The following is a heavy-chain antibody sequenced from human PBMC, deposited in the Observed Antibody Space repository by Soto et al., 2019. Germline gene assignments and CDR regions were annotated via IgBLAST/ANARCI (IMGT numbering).Heavy chain of an antibody. CDR2: IYYSGST. CDR1: GGSISSSSYY. CDR3: ASPSPLWFGELLVPGSVDDAFDI. D-gene: IGHD3-10*01. V-gene: IGHV4-39*01. J-gene: IGHJ3*02. Sequence: QLQLQESGPGLVKPSETLSLTCTVSGGSISSSSYYWGWIRQPPGKGLEWIGSIYYSGSTYYNPSLKSRVTISVDTSKNQFSLKLSSVTAADTAVYYCASPSPLWFGELLVPGSVDDAFDIWGQGTMVTVSS.